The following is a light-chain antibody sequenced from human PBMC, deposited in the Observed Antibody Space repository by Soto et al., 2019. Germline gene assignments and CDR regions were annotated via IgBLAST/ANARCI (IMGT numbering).Light chain of an antibody. J-gene: IGLJ1*01. Sequence: QSLLTQPASVSGSPGHSITISCTGTSSDVGGYNFVSWYQHHPGKAPKLLIYDVGNRPSGVSDRFSGSKSGNTASLTISGPRAEDEAEYHCASYTSTTTPVFGTGTKVTVL. CDR1: SSDVGGYNF. CDR3: ASYTSTTTPV. V-gene: IGLV2-14*03. CDR2: DVG.